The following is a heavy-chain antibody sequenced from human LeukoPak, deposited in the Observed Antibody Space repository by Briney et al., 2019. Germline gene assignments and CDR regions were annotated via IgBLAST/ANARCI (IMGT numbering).Heavy chain of an antibody. CDR2: MNPNSGNT. CDR3: ARGTYCSGGSCHSNWFDP. CDR1: GYTFTSYD. Sequence: WASVKVSCKASGYTFTSYDINWVRQATGQGLEWMGWMNPNSGNTGYAQKFQGRVTMTRNTSISTAYMELSSLRSEDTAVYYCARGTYCSGGSCHSNWFDPWGQGTLVTVSS. D-gene: IGHD2-15*01. V-gene: IGHV1-8*01. J-gene: IGHJ5*02.